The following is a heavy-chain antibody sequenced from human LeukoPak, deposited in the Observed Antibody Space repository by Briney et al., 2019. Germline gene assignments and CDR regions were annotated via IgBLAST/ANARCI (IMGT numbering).Heavy chain of an antibody. CDR2: IYHSGST. D-gene: IGHD2-2*02. CDR3: AREGYCSGTSCYNFNY. CDR1: GYSISSGYY. J-gene: IGHJ4*02. Sequence: PSETLSLTCTVSGYSISSGYYWGWIRQPPGKGLEWIGGIYHSGSTYYNPSLKSRVTISLDTSKNQFSLNLSSVTAADTAVYYCAREGYCSGTSCYNFNYWGQGTLVTVSS. V-gene: IGHV4-38-2*02.